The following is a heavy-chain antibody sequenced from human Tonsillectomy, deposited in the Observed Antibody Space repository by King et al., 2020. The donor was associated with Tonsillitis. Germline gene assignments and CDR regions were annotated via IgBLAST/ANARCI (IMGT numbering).Heavy chain of an antibody. CDR1: GFSFSSFA. J-gene: IGHJ4*02. CDR3: ARQREVYGSGSYALAY. V-gene: IGHV3-30-3*01. D-gene: IGHD3-10*01. Sequence: VQLVESGGGVVQSGRSLRLSCAASGFSFSSFAMHWVRQIPGMGLEWVALISFDGTQIYSAESMSGRFIISRDNSKSMLYLQMNSLRTEDTAVYYCARQREVYGSGSYALAYWGQGTLVTVSS. CDR2: ISFDGTQI.